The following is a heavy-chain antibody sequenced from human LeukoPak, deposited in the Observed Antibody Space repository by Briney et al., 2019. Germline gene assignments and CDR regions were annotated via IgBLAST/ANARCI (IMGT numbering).Heavy chain of an antibody. CDR2: INHSGST. CDR3: ARLRTYNWNDLYAFDI. D-gene: IGHD1-1*01. V-gene: IGHV4-34*01. CDR1: GGSFSGYY. Sequence: PSETLSLTCAVYGGSFSGYYWSWIRQPPGKGLEWIGEINHSGSTNYNPSLKSRVTISVDTSKNQFSLKLSSVTAADTAVYYCARLRTYNWNDLYAFDIWGQGTMVTVSS. J-gene: IGHJ3*02.